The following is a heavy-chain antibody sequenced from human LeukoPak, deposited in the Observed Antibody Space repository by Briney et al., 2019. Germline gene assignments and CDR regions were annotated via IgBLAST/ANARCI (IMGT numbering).Heavy chain of an antibody. J-gene: IGHJ4*02. CDR1: GFTFSDYG. CDR3: ARGEPLDY. Sequence: GGSLRLSCAASGFTFSDYGMPWVRQAPGKGLEWVAVIWYDGSNKYYADSVKGRFIISRDNSKNTLYLQMSSLRAEDTAVYFCARGEPLDYWGQGTLVTVSS. CDR2: IWYDGSNK. V-gene: IGHV3-33*01.